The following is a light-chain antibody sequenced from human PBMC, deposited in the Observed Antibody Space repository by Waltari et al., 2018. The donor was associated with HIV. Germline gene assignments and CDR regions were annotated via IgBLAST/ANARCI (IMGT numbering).Light chain of an antibody. Sequence: QSVLTQPPSASWTPGQRVTVSCSGSSSHIGRDAVNLYQHLSGTAPRLLIHSDNQRPSGVPDRFSGSKSGTSASLAVTGLQSEDEADYFCASWDDSLSGLLLGGGTRLTVL. CDR2: SDN. J-gene: IGLJ2*01. CDR1: SSHIGRDA. V-gene: IGLV1-44*01. CDR3: ASWDDSLSGLL.